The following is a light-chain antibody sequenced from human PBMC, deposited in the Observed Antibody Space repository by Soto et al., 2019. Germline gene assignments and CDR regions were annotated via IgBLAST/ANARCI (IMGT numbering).Light chain of an antibody. CDR2: EDN. J-gene: IGLJ3*02. CDR1: SGSIASNF. CDR3: QSYDSSNPWV. Sequence: NFMLTQPHSVSASPGKTVTISCTRSSGSIASNFVQWYQQRPGSSPTTVIYEDNQRPSGVPARFSGSIDRSSNSASLTISGLVTEDEADYYCQSYDSSNPWVFGGGTKLTVL. V-gene: IGLV6-57*01.